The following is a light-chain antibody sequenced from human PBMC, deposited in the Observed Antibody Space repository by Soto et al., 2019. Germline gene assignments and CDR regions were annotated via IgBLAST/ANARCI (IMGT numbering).Light chain of an antibody. CDR3: QQYGSSPWT. V-gene: IGKV3-20*01. CDR1: QSVSTNY. Sequence: EIVLTQSPGTLSLSPGERATLSCRASQSVSTNYLAWYQHKPGQAPRLLIYGASSRATGIPDSFSGSGSGTDFTLTISRLEPEDFAVYYCQQYGSSPWTFGQGTKVEIK. CDR2: GAS. J-gene: IGKJ1*01.